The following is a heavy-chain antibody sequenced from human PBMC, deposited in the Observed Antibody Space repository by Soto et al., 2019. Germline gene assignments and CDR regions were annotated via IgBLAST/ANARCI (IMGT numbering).Heavy chain of an antibody. CDR1: GGSISSSSYY. CDR2: IYYSGST. Sequence: SETLSLTCTVSGGSISSSSYYWGWIRQPPGKGLEWIGSIYYSGSTYYNPSLKSRVTISVDTSKNQFSLKLSSVTAADMAVYYCATRIAAAGAWDYYFDYWGQGTLVTVSS. V-gene: IGHV4-39*01. J-gene: IGHJ4*02. D-gene: IGHD6-13*01. CDR3: ATRIAAAGAWDYYFDY.